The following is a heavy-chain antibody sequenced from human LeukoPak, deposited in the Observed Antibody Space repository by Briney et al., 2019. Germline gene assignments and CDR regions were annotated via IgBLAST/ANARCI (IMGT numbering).Heavy chain of an antibody. CDR1: GYTFTSYG. CDR3: ARVEQQLPPVEGFDP. V-gene: IGHV1-18*01. CDR2: ISAYNGNT. D-gene: IGHD6-13*01. J-gene: IGHJ5*02. Sequence: ASVKVSCKASGYTFTSYGISWVRQALGQGLEWMGWISAYNGNTNYAQKLQGRVTMTTDTSTSTAYMELRSLRSDDTAVYYCARVEQQLPPVEGFDPWGQGTLVTVSS.